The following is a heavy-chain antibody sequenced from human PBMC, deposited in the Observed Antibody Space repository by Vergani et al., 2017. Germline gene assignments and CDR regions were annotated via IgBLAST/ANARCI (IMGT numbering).Heavy chain of an antibody. CDR3: ARGGLDYGDYAAFDY. V-gene: IGHV3-48*03. CDR2: ISSSGSTI. D-gene: IGHD4-17*01. CDR1: GFTFSSYE. J-gene: IGHJ4*02. Sequence: EVQLVESGGGLVQPGGSLRLSCAASGFTFSSYEMNWVRQAPGKGLEWVSYISSSGSTIYYADSVKGRFTIPRDNAKNSLYLQMNSLRAEDTAVYYCARGGLDYGDYAAFDYWGQGTLVTVSS.